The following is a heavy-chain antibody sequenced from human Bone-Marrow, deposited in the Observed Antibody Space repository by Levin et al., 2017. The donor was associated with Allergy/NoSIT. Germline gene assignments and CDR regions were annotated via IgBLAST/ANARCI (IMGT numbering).Heavy chain of an antibody. CDR1: GFTFGDDA. Sequence: PTGGSLRLSCAASGFTFGDDAMHWVRQVPGKGLEWVSGISWNSGNIGYADSVKGRFTISRDNAKNSLYLQMNSLKAEDTALYYCVKSPYYYDSSGFSSVFDSWGQGTLVTVSS. V-gene: IGHV3-9*01. J-gene: IGHJ4*02. CDR2: ISWNSGNI. CDR3: VKSPYYYDSSGFSSVFDS. D-gene: IGHD3-22*01.